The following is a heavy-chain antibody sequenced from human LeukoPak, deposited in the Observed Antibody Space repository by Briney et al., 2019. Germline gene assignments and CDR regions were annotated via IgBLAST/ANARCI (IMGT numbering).Heavy chain of an antibody. CDR3: ARAGLARYFDY. V-gene: IGHV4-59*11. CDR2: IYYSGST. Sequence: SETLSLTCTVSGRSISSHYWSWIRPPPGKGLEWIGYIYYSGSTNYNPSLKSRVTISVDTSKNQFSLKLSSVTAADTAVYYCARAGLARYFDYWGQGTLVTVSS. D-gene: IGHD1-14*01. CDR1: GRSISSHY. J-gene: IGHJ4*02.